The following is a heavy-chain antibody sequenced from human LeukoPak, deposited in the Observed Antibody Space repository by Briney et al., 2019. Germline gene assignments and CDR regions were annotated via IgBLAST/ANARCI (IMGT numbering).Heavy chain of an antibody. D-gene: IGHD6-19*01. CDR2: ISDSGYKT. CDR3: AKERSSGWPFDY. CDR1: GFTFSTYA. V-gene: IGHV3-23*01. J-gene: IGHJ4*02. Sequence: PGGSLRLSCAASGFTFSTYAMSWVRQAPGKGLEWVSGISDSGYKTYYADSVKGRFTSSRDNSKNTLYLEMNSLRADDTAVYYCAKERSSGWPFDYWGQGTLVTVPS.